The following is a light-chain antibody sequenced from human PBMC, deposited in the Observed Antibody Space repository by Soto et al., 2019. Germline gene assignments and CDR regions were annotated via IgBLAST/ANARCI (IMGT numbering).Light chain of an antibody. Sequence: DILITQTQLSLPVTPGEPASISCRSSRSLLHDNGYNYLAWYLQKPGQSPQLLIYLGSSRSSGVPDRFSGSGSGTDFTLKISRVEAEDVGVYYCMQDLQIPSGITFGQVTRLEIK. CDR3: MQDLQIPSGIT. V-gene: IGKV2-28*01. J-gene: IGKJ5*01. CDR2: LGS. CDR1: RSLLHDNGYNY.